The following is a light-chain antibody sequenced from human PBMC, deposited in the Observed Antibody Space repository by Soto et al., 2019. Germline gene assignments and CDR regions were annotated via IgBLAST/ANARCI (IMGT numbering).Light chain of an antibody. CDR1: QSVSYF. CDR3: QQRSSWPPIFT. Sequence: EIVLTQSPPTLSLSPGERATLSCRASQSVSYFLAWYQQKPGQAPRLLIHDASNRAAGVPARFSGSGSGTDFTLTISSLEPEDSALYYCQQRSSWPPIFTFGPGTKVDIK. J-gene: IGKJ3*01. V-gene: IGKV3-11*01. CDR2: DAS.